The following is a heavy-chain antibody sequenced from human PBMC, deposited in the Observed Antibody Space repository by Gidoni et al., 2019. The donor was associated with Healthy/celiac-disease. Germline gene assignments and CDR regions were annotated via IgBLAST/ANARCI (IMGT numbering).Heavy chain of an antibody. CDR3: ARGVGYSSSWYDGFDY. V-gene: IGHV4-34*02. Sequence: QVRLQQWGAGLLKPSETLSLTCAVYGGSFSGYYWSWIRQPPGKGLEWIGEINDSGSTNQNPSLKSRVTISVDTSKSQFSLKLSSVTAADTALYYCARGVGYSSSWYDGFDYWGQGTLVTVSS. D-gene: IGHD6-13*01. J-gene: IGHJ4*02. CDR2: INDSGST. CDR1: GGSFSGYY.